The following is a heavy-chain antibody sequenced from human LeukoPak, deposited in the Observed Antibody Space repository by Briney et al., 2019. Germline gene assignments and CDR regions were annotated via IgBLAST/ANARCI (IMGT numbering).Heavy chain of an antibody. D-gene: IGHD3-9*01. CDR3: ARGGDFDWLYSPDAFGI. CDR2: IIPIFGTA. Sequence: SVKVSCKASGYTFTSYYMHWVRQAPGQGLEWMGGIIPIFGTANYAQKFQGRVTITADESTSTAYMELSSLRSEDTAVYYCARGGDFDWLYSPDAFGIWGQGTMVTVSS. V-gene: IGHV1-69*13. J-gene: IGHJ3*02. CDR1: GYTFTSYY.